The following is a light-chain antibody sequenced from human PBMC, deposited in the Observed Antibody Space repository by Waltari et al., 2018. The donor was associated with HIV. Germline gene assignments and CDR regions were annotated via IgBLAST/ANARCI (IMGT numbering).Light chain of an antibody. Sequence: QSVLTQPPSASGTPGQRVTLSCSGSSSNSGSKTLSWYPQPPGTAPKLLIYTNNGRPSGVPDRFSGSTSGTSASLAISGLQSESEADYYCAAWDDSLNGVVFGGGTKLTVL. CDR3: AAWDDSLNGVV. CDR2: TNN. J-gene: IGLJ2*01. CDR1: SSNSGSKT. V-gene: IGLV1-44*01.